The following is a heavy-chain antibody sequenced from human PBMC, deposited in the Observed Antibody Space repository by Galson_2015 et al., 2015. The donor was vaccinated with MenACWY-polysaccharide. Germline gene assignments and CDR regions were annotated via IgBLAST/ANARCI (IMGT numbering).Heavy chain of an antibody. CDR1: GYTFTGYY. CDR3: ARDHKSAPAVGGTGALEI. CDR2: INPNGGNT. D-gene: IGHD6-19*01. Sequence: SVKVSCKASGYTFTGYYIHWVRQAPGQGLEWMGIINPNGGNTNYAQKFQGRVTMTRDTSTSTVYMELSSLRSEDTAGYYCARDHKSAPAVGGTGALEICGPGT. V-gene: IGHV1-46*01. J-gene: IGHJ3*02.